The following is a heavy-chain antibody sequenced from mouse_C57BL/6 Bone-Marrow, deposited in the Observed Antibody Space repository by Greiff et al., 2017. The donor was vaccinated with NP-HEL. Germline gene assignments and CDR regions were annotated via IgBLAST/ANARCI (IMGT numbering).Heavy chain of an antibody. CDR2: IYPGSGST. CDR1: GYTFTSYW. V-gene: IGHV1-55*01. J-gene: IGHJ1*03. CDR3: ARSRRLRSYWYFDV. Sequence: QVQLQQPGAELVKPGASVKMSCKASGYTFTSYWITWVKQRPGQGLEWIGDIYPGSGSTNYNEKFKSKATLTVDTSSSTAYMQLSSLTSEDSAVYYCARSRRLRSYWYFDVWGTGTTVTVSS. D-gene: IGHD2-4*01.